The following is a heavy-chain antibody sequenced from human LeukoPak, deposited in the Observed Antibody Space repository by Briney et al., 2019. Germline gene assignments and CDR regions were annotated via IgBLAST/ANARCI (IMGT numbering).Heavy chain of an antibody. V-gene: IGHV1-69*01. D-gene: IGHD3-22*01. CDR3: AIDSSGLPYYYYGMDV. CDR1: GGTFSSYA. CDR2: VIPIFGTA. Sequence: SVKVSCKASGGTFSSYAISWVRQAPGQGLEWMGGVIPIFGTANYAQKFQGRVTITADESTSTAYMELSSLRSEDTAVYYCAIDSSGLPYYYYGMDVWGQGTTVTVSS. J-gene: IGHJ6*02.